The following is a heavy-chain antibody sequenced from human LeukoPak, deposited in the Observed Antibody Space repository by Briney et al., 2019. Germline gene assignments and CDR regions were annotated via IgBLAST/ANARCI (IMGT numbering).Heavy chain of an antibody. J-gene: IGHJ5*02. CDR3: ARDQGRLDSSGGYNWFDP. CDR2: INRSGST. Sequence: PSETLSLTCAVYGGSFSGYYWSWIRQPPGKGLEWIGEINRSGSTNYNPSLKSRVTISVDTSKNQFSLKLSSVTAADTAVYYCARDQGRLDSSGGYNWFDPWGQGTLVTVSS. V-gene: IGHV4-34*01. D-gene: IGHD3-22*01. CDR1: GGSFSGYY.